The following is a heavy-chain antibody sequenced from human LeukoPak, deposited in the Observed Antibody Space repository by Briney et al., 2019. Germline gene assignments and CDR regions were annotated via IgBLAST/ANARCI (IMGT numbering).Heavy chain of an antibody. J-gene: IGHJ4*02. D-gene: IGHD3-22*01. V-gene: IGHV3-53*01. Sequence: GGSLRLSCAASGFTFNDYDMNWIRQAPGKGLEWVSVIYSGGSTYYADSVKGRFTISRDNSKNTLYLQMNSLRAEDTAVYYCAKDLDTMIVVGPAFDYWGQGTLVTVSS. CDR3: AKDLDTMIVVGPAFDY. CDR1: GFTFNDYD. CDR2: IYSGGST.